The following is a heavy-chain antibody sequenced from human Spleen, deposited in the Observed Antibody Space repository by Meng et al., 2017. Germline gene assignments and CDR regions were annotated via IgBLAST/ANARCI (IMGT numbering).Heavy chain of an antibody. J-gene: IGHJ4*02. D-gene: IGHD3-22*01. Sequence: HVQLHQWGAGLLKPSETLSLPCGVYGGSFSGYHWSWIRQPPGKGLEWIGEIYHSGSTNYNPSLKSRVTISVDKSKNQFSLKLSSVTAADTAVYYCARDVYDSSGYYWGYFDYWGQGTLVTVSS. CDR2: IYHSGST. CDR1: GGSFSGYH. CDR3: ARDVYDSSGYYWGYFDY. V-gene: IGHV4-34*01.